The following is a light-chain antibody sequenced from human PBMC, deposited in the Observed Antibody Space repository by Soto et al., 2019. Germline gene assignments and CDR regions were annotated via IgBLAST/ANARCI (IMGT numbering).Light chain of an antibody. CDR3: QQYGSSPQLT. CDR2: GAS. V-gene: IGKV3-20*01. J-gene: IGKJ4*01. Sequence: DIVLTHSPGTLSLSPGERATLSCRASQSVSSSYLAWYQQKPGQAPRLLIYGASSRATGIPDRFSGSGSGSDFTLTISRLEPEDFAVYYCQQYGSSPQLTFGGGTKVDIK. CDR1: QSVSSSY.